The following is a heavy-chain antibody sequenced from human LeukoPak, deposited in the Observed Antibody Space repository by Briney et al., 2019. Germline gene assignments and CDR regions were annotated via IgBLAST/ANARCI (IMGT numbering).Heavy chain of an antibody. V-gene: IGHV4-34*01. CDR2: INHSGST. D-gene: IGHD3-3*01. J-gene: IGHJ5*02. Sequence: SETLSLTCAVYGGSFSGYYWSWIRQPPGKGLEWIGEINHSGSTNYNPSLKSRVTISVDTSKNQFSLKLSSVTAADTAVYYCARGLETIFEPFDPWGQGTLVTVSS. CDR1: GGSFSGYY. CDR3: ARGLETIFEPFDP.